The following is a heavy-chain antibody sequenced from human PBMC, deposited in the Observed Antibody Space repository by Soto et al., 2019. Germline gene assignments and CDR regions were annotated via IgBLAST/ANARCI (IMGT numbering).Heavy chain of an antibody. CDR3: ARAPVDCSAYYQHYYYGMDG. V-gene: IGHV1-3*01. CDR1: GYTFTSFR. Sequence: QIHLMQSGAEVKKPGASVKVSCKASGYTFTSFRIHWVRQAPGQRLEWTGWINAGNGNTNYSEKFQGRVTITRDTSASTASLELSSVRSEDTAVYYSARAPVDCSAYYQHYYYGMDGWGQGTTVNVSS. CDR2: INAGNGNT. D-gene: IGHD3-22*01. J-gene: IGHJ6*02.